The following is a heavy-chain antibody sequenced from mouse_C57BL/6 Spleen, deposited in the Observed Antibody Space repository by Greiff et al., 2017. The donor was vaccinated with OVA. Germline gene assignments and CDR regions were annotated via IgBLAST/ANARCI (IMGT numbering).Heavy chain of an antibody. Sequence: VKLQESGAELARPGASVKMSCKASGYTFTSYTLHWVKQRPGQGLEWIGYINPSSGYTKYNQKFKDKATLTADKSSSTSYMQLSSLTSEDSAVYYCARDTTVVAPYAMDYWGQGTSVTVSS. CDR2: INPSSGYT. CDR3: ARDTTVVAPYAMDY. J-gene: IGHJ4*01. D-gene: IGHD1-1*01. CDR1: GYTFTSYT. V-gene: IGHV1-4*01.